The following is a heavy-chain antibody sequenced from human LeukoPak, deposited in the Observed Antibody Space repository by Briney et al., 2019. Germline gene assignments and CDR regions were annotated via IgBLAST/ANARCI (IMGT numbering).Heavy chain of an antibody. J-gene: IGHJ4*02. CDR3: GRVSESLVNGGVSWSFDN. CDR1: GFTFSSYW. V-gene: IGHV3-7*03. Sequence: GGSLRLSCAASGFTFSSYWMSWVRQVPGKGLEWVANIKQDGSEKYYVDSVKGRFTISRDNAKNSLYLQMNSLRAEDTAVYYCGRVSESLVNGGVSWSFDNWGQGTLVTVSS. CDR2: IKQDGSEK. D-gene: IGHD2-15*01.